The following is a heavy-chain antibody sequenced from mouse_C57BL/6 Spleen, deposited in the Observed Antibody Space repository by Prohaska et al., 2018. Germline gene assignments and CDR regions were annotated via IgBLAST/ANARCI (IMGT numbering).Heavy chain of an antibody. D-gene: IGHD1-1*01. CDR1: GYTFTSYW. J-gene: IGHJ3*01. Sequence: GAELVKPGASVKMSCKASGYTFTSYWITWVKQRPGQGLEWIGDIYPGSGSTNYNEKFKSKATLTVDTSSSTAYMQLSSLTSEDSAVYYCAREGPYYGSGFAYWGQGTLVTVSA. V-gene: IGHV1-55*01. CDR3: AREGPYYGSGFAY. CDR2: IYPGSGST.